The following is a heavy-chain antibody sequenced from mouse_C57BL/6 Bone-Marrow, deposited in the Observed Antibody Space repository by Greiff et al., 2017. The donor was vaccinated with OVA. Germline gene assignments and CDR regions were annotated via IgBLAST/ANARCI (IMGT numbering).Heavy chain of an antibody. J-gene: IGHJ4*01. V-gene: IGHV1-54*01. CDR1: GYAFTNYL. CDR3: ERLYYYGSTNYYAMDD. CDR2: INPGSGGT. Sequence: VQLQQSGAELVRPGTSVKVSCKASGYAFTNYLIEWVKQRPGQGLEWIGVINPGSGGTNYNEKFKGKATLTADKSSSTAYMQLSSLTSEDSAVSFCERLYYYGSTNYYAMDDWGQGTSVTVSS. D-gene: IGHD1-1*01.